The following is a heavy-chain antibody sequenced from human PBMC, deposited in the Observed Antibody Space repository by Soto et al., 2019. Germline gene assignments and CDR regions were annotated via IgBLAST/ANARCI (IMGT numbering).Heavy chain of an antibody. CDR2: ITTAGDT. J-gene: IGHJ6*02. V-gene: IGHV3-13*01. CDR3: ARELHGGSYGMDV. Sequence: EVQLVESGGGLVQPGGSLRLSCAASGFPFSNYDSHWVRQVTGKGLEWVPGITTAGDTYYPGSVKGRFTISREKAKNSLYLQMNSLSAGDTAVYYCARELHGGSYGMDVWGQGTTVTVSS. CDR1: GFPFSNYD.